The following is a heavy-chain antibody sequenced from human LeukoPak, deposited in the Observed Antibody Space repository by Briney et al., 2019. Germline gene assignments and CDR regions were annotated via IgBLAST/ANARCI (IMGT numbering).Heavy chain of an antibody. CDR1: GGSFSGYY. D-gene: IGHD3-22*01. Sequence: SETLSLTCAVYGGSFSGYYWSWIRQPPGKGLEWIGYIYYSGSTNYNPSLKSRVTISVDTSKNQFSLKLSSVTAADTAVYYCAGLHDYYYDSSGSAYYFDYWGQGTLVTVSS. J-gene: IGHJ4*02. V-gene: IGHV4-59*08. CDR3: AGLHDYYYDSSGSAYYFDY. CDR2: IYYSGST.